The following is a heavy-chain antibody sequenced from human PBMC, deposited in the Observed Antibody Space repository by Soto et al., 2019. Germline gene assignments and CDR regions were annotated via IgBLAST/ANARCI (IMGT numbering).Heavy chain of an antibody. Sequence: QVQLVESGGGVVQPGRSLRLSCAASGFTFSSYGMHWVRQAPGKGLEWVAVISYDGSNKYYADSVKGRFTISRDNSKNMLYLQMNSLRAEDTTVYCCAEGDCCGDGYSFDAFDIWGQGTMVTVSS. CDR3: AEGDCCGDGYSFDAFDI. CDR2: ISYDGSNK. CDR1: GFTFSSYG. D-gene: IGHD2-21*01. J-gene: IGHJ3*02. V-gene: IGHV3-30*18.